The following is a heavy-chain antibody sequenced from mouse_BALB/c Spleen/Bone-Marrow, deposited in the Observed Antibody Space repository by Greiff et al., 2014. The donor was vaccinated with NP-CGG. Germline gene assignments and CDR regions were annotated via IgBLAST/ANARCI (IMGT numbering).Heavy chain of an antibody. J-gene: IGHJ3*01. CDR3: AAYYYGSSQFAY. V-gene: IGHV14-3*02. D-gene: IGHD1-1*01. CDR2: IDPANGNT. CDR1: GFNIKDTY. Sequence: VQLQQPGAELVKPGASVKLSCTASGFNIKDTYMHWVKQRPEQGLEWIGRIDPANGNTKYDPKFQGKATITADTSSNTACLQLSSLTSEDTAVYYCAAYYYGSSQFAYWGQGTLVTVSA.